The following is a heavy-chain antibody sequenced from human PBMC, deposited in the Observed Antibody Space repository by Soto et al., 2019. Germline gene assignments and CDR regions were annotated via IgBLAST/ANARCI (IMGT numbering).Heavy chain of an antibody. CDR1: GGSISSYY. CDR3: DMWYISSWDYYYSGIDV. CDR2: IYYSGST. V-gene: IGHV4-59*01. J-gene: IGHJ6*02. D-gene: IGHD6-13*01. Sequence: SETLSLTCTVSGGSISSYYWSWIRQPPGKGLEWIGYIYYSGSTNYNPSLKSRVTISVDTSKNQFSLKLSSVTAADTAVYYCDMWYISSWDYYYSGIDVCGQETTVTVSS.